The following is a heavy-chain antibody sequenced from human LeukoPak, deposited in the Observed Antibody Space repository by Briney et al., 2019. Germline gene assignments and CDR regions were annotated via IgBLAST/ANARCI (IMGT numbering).Heavy chain of an antibody. Sequence: SETLSLTCTVSGGSISSYYWSWIRQPAGKGLEWIGRIYTSGSTNYNPSLKSRVTMSVDTSKNQFSLKLSSVTAADTAVYYCGRFNFWSGYQYYFDYGGRGTLVTVSS. J-gene: IGHJ4*02. V-gene: IGHV4-4*07. CDR1: GGSISSYY. D-gene: IGHD3-3*01. CDR2: IYTSGST. CDR3: GRFNFWSGYQYYFDY.